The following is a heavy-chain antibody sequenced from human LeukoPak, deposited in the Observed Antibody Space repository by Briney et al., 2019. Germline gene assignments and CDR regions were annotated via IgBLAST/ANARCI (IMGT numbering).Heavy chain of an antibody. V-gene: IGHV4-34*01. CDR3: ARMGGYGRWLRPGAVGY. J-gene: IGHJ4*02. D-gene: IGHD5-12*01. CDR2: INHNGST. CDR1: GGSFSGYY. Sequence: KPSETLSLTCAVYGGSFSGYYWGWIRQPPGKGLEWIGEINHNGSTNYKPSLKSRVTISVDTSKNQFSLKLSSVTAADTAVYYCARMGGYGRWLRPGAVGYWGQGTLVTVSS.